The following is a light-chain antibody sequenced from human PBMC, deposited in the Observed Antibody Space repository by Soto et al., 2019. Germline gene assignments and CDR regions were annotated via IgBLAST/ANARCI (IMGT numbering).Light chain of an antibody. V-gene: IGLV2-14*02. CDR2: EGS. J-gene: IGLJ1*01. CDR3: SSYAGSSNV. CDR1: SSDVGAYNL. Sequence: HSVLTQPASVSGSPGQSITISCTGTSSDVGAYNLVSWYQHHPGMAPKLIIYEGSKRPSGVSNRFSASKSGNTASLTVSGLQAEDEADYYCSSYAGSSNVFGTGTKVTVL.